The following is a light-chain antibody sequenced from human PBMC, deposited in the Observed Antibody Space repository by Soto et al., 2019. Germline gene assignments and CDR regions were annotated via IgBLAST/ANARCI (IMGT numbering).Light chain of an antibody. CDR2: GAS. CDR3: QQYNNWPLTWT. Sequence: IVMTQSPATLSVSPGERATLSCRASQGVSSNLAWYQQKPGQAPRLLIYGASTRATGIPARFSGSGSGTEFTLTISSLQSEDFAVYYCQQYNNWPLTWTFGQGTKVDIK. CDR1: QGVSSN. J-gene: IGKJ1*01. V-gene: IGKV3-15*01.